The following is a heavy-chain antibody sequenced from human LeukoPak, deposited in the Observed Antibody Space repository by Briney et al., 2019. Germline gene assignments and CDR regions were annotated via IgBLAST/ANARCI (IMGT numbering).Heavy chain of an antibody. Sequence: GGSLRLSCAASGFTFSSYWMHWIRQVPGKGLVWVSGIKSDGSSTSYADSVKGRFTVSRDNAKNTLYLQMNSLRAEDTAVYYCAREGRFLDRSPVDYWGQGSLITVSS. D-gene: IGHD3/OR15-3a*01. V-gene: IGHV3-74*01. CDR2: IKSDGSST. CDR3: AREGRFLDRSPVDY. CDR1: GFTFSSYW. J-gene: IGHJ4*02.